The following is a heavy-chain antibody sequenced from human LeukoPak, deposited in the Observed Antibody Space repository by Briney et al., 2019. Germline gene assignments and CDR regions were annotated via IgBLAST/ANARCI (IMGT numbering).Heavy chain of an antibody. CDR3: ARSGYSDC. Sequence: PSESLSLTCTVSGGSISSYYWSWIRQPPGKGLEWIGEINHSGSTNYNPSLKSRVTISVDTSKNQFSLKLSSVTAADTAVYYCARSGYSDCWGQGTLVTVSS. D-gene: IGHD4-23*01. J-gene: IGHJ4*02. CDR1: GGSISSYY. V-gene: IGHV4-34*01. CDR2: INHSGST.